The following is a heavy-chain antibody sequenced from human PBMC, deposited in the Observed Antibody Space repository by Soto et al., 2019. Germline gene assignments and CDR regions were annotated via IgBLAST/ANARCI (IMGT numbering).Heavy chain of an antibody. CDR1: GFTFSSYA. J-gene: IGHJ5*02. D-gene: IGHD2-15*01. CDR3: AKDLLGYCSGGSCRTP. V-gene: IGHV3-23*01. CDR2: ISGSGGST. Sequence: GGSLRLSCAASGFTFSSYAMSWVRQAPGKGLEWVSAISGSGGSTYYADSVKGRFTISRDNSKNTLYLQMNSLRAEDTAVYYCAKDLLGYCSGGSCRTPWGQGTLVTVSS.